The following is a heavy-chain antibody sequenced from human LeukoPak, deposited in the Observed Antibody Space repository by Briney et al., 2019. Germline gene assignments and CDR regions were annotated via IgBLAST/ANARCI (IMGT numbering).Heavy chain of an antibody. V-gene: IGHV3-30*02. CDR3: ARGAYRGGDCPLPNSLY. CDR1: GFTFSSYG. J-gene: IGHJ4*02. Sequence: GGSLRLSCAASGFTFSSYGMHWVRQAPGKGLEWVAFIRYDGSNKYYADSVKGRFTISRDNSKNTLYLQMHSLRAEDTAVYYCARGAYRGGDCPLPNSLYWGRGTLVTVSS. CDR2: IRYDGSNK. D-gene: IGHD2-21*01.